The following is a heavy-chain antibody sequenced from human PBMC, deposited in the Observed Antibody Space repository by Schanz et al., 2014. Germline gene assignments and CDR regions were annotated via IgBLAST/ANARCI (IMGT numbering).Heavy chain of an antibody. CDR1: GGTFSTYT. CDR2: IIPILGIA. D-gene: IGHD6-13*01. V-gene: IGHV1-69*08. CDR3: ARDGVDAAAGGNY. J-gene: IGHJ4*02. Sequence: QVQLVQSGAEVKKPGSSVKVSCKASGGTFSTYTISWVRQAPGQGLEWMGRIIPILGIANYAQKFQGRVTMTRNTSISTAYMELSSLRSEDTAVYYCARDGVDAAAGGNYWGQGTLVTVSS.